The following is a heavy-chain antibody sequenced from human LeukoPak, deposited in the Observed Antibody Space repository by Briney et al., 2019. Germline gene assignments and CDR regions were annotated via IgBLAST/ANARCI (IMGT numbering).Heavy chain of an antibody. V-gene: IGHV4-59*01. D-gene: IGHD5-12*01. Sequence: PSETLSLTCTVSGDSISSYYWNWIRQPPGKGLEWIGYIYYSGSTNYNPSLKSRVTISVDTSKNQFSLKLSSVTAADTAVYYCARGNSGYDPFDYWGQGTLVTVSS. J-gene: IGHJ4*02. CDR3: ARGNSGYDPFDY. CDR1: GDSISSYY. CDR2: IYYSGST.